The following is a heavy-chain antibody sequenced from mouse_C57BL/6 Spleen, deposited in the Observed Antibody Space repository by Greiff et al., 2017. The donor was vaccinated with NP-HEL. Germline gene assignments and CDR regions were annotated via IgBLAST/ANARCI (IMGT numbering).Heavy chain of an antibody. CDR2: IRSKSNNSAT. V-gene: IGHV10-1*01. D-gene: IGHD1-1*01. CDR1: GFSFNTYA. J-gene: IGHJ4*01. CDR3: VRGDGGRDY. Sequence: VQLKESGGGLVQPKGSLKLSCAASGFSFNTYAMNWVRQAPGKGLEWVARIRSKSNNSATYYADSVTDRFTISRDDSESMLYLQMNNLKTEDTAMYDCVRGDGGRDYWGQGTSVTVSS.